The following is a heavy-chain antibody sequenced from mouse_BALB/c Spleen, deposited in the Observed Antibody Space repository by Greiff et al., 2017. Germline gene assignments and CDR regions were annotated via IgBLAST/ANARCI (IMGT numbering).Heavy chain of an antibody. Sequence: EVQLVESGGGLVQPGGSRKLSCAASGFTFSSFGMHWVRQAPEKGLEWVAYISSGSSTIYYADTVKGRFTISRDNPKDTLFLQMTSLRSEDTAMYYCARGGYLNRYFDVWGAGTTVTVSS. V-gene: IGHV5-17*02. D-gene: IGHD2-2*01. CDR3: ARGGYLNRYFDV. CDR2: ISSGSSTI. CDR1: GFTFSSFG. J-gene: IGHJ1*01.